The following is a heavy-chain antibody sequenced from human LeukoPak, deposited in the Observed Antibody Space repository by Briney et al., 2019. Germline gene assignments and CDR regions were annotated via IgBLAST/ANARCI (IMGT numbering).Heavy chain of an antibody. D-gene: IGHD5-18*01. J-gene: IGHJ3*02. Sequence: GGSLRLSCAASGFTFSSYGMHRVRQAPGKGLEYVSVIRGGGGVQYYAASVKGRFTISRDNSKNTLYLQMNSLRAEDTAVYYCAKSSHSYGNDALDIWGQGTMVTVSS. CDR2: IRGGGGVQ. CDR1: GFTFSSYG. V-gene: IGHV3-23*01. CDR3: AKSSHSYGNDALDI.